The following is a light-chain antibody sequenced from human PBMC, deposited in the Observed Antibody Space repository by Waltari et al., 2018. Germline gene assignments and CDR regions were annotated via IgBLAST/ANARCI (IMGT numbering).Light chain of an antibody. CDR3: XXGTXWPT. CDR1: QSLVYSDGNTY. J-gene: IGKJ1*01. V-gene: IGKV2-30*01. CDR2: KVS. Sequence: VMTQSPLSPXFTLGQPASIPSRSSQSLVYSDGNTYLYWFQQRPGQSPRRLIYKVSNRDSGVPDRFSGSGSGTDFTLKISRXXXDXVXXXXXXXGTXWPTFGQGTKVEIK.